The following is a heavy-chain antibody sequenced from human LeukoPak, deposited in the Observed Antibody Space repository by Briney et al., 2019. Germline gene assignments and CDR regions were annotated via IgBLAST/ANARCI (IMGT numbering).Heavy chain of an antibody. J-gene: IGHJ3*02. CDR2: IYSGGST. Sequence: GGSLRLSCAASGFTVSSNYMSWVRQAPGKGLEWVSVIYSGGSTYYADPVKGRFTISRDNSKNTLYLQMDSLRAEDTAVYYCARDLLTPQRIDIWGQGTMVTVSS. CDR1: GFTVSSNY. CDR3: ARDLLTPQRIDI. V-gene: IGHV3-53*01. D-gene: IGHD2-2*01.